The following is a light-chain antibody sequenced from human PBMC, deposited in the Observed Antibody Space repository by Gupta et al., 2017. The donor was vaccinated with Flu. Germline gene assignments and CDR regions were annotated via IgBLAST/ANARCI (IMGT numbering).Light chain of an antibody. CDR3: QQRTSWLLT. CDR2: DAS. CDR1: QIVGTS. J-gene: IGKJ1*01. V-gene: IGKV3-11*01. Sequence: GERATPSSRASQIVGTSLAWYQKRPGQAPMLLIDDASRRATAIPSRFRGGCSGTDFTLTISSLEPEDFAYYYWQQRTSWLLTFGQGTKVEIK.